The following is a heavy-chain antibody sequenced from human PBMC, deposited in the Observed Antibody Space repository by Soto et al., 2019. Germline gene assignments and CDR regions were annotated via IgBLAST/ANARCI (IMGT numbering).Heavy chain of an antibody. CDR2: ISTDNGNT. CDR1: GYTFTSSG. Sequence: ASVKVSCKASGYTFTSSGISWVRQAPGQGLEWMGWISTDNGNTKYAQHLQGRVSMTTDTSTSTAYMELSSLRSEDTAVYYCASLDYDILTSLTMVRGAGNYYGMDVWGQGTTVTVSS. V-gene: IGHV1-18*01. CDR3: ASLDYDILTSLTMVRGAGNYYGMDV. J-gene: IGHJ6*02. D-gene: IGHD3-10*01.